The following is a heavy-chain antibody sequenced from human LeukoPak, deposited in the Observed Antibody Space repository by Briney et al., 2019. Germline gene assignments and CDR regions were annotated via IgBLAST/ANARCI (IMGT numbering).Heavy chain of an antibody. J-gene: IGHJ3*02. Sequence: SETLSLTCAVDGGSFSGYYWSWIRQPPGKGLEWIGEINHSGSTNYNPSLKSRVTISVDTSKNQFSLKLSSVTAADTAVYYCASIAYYYDSSGYYYASDDAFDIWGQGTMVTVSS. CDR1: GGSFSGYY. V-gene: IGHV4-34*01. D-gene: IGHD3-22*01. CDR2: INHSGST. CDR3: ASIAYYYDSSGYYYASDDAFDI.